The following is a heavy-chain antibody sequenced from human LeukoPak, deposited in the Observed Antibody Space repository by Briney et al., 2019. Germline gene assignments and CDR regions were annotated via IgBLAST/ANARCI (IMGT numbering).Heavy chain of an antibody. J-gene: IGHJ6*03. CDR2: SNTNTGNP. CDR1: GYTFIGYS. V-gene: IGHV7-4-1*02. Sequence: ASVKVSCKASGYTFIGYSRNWVRQAPGQGLEWMGWSNTNTGNPTYAQGFTGRFVFSLDPSVSTAYLQISSLKAEDTAVYYCARSIGAAGYMDVWGKGTTVTVSS. D-gene: IGHD6-13*01. CDR3: ARSIGAAGYMDV.